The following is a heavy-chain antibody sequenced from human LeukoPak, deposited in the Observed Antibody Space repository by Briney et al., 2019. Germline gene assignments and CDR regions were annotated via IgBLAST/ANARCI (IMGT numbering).Heavy chain of an antibody. CDR2: IYSGGST. Sequence: GESLRLSCAASGLTVSSSGMSWVRQAPGKGLEWVSVIYSGGSTYYADSVKGRFTISRDNSKNTLYLQMNSLRAEDTAVYYCARANWGHPMYYFDYWGQGTLVTVSS. J-gene: IGHJ4*02. V-gene: IGHV3-66*01. CDR1: GLTVSSSG. CDR3: ARANWGHPMYYFDY. D-gene: IGHD7-27*01.